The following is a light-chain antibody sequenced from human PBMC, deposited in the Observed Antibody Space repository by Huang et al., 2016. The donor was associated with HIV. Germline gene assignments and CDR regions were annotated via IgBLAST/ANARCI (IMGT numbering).Light chain of an antibody. Sequence: EVMMTQSPVTLSVSLGDKASLSCRASQRVGVNLAWYQQKPGQAPTLLIYGASDRATGISARFSGSGSGTDFTLTISSLQSEDSAVYFCQQYDKWPGTFGQGTRLQI. CDR3: QQYDKWPGT. CDR2: GAS. CDR1: QRVGVN. V-gene: IGKV3-15*01. J-gene: IGKJ2*01.